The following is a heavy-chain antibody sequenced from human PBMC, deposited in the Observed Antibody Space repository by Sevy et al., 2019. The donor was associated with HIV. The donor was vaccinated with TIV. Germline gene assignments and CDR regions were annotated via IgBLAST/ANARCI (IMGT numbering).Heavy chain of an antibody. J-gene: IGHJ4*02. Sequence: GGSLRLSCAASGFTFNNFNMNWVRQAPGKGLQWVPSISGSSNYIYYAESLKGRFIISRDNVKDTVFLQMNSLRADDTAVYYCARGPPDGSYDYFDSWGQGTLVTVSS. D-gene: IGHD1-26*01. CDR3: ARGPPDGSYDYFDS. CDR2: ISGSSNYI. CDR1: GFTFNNFN. V-gene: IGHV3-21*06.